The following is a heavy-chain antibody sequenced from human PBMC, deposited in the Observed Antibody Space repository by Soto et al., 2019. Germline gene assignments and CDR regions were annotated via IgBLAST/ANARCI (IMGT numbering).Heavy chain of an antibody. CDR2: INAGNGNT. J-gene: IGHJ6*02. D-gene: IGHD3-22*01. CDR1: GYTFTSYA. CDR3: ARDQYYYDSSGYYYGPYYYYGMDV. Sequence: ASVKVSCKASGYTFTSYAMHWVRQAPGQRLEWMGWINAGNGNTKYSQKFQGRVTITRDTSASTAYMELSSLRSEDTAVHYCARDQYYYDSSGYYYGPYYYYGMDVWGQGTTVTVSS. V-gene: IGHV1-3*01.